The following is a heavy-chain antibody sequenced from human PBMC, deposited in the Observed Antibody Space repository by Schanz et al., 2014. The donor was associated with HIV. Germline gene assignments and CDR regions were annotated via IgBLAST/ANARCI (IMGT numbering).Heavy chain of an antibody. CDR2: TYHSGIT. J-gene: IGHJ4*02. V-gene: IGHV4-31*03. D-gene: IGHD6-13*01. Sequence: QVQLQESGPGLVKPSQTLSLTCTVSGGSISSGGYYWSWIRQHPGKGLEWIGYTYHSGITNYNPSLKSRVTMSLDTSEKQFSLKLSSVTAADTALYYCSCGSSWSSEFESWGQGTLVTVSS. CDR3: SCGSSWSSEFES. CDR1: GGSISSGGYY.